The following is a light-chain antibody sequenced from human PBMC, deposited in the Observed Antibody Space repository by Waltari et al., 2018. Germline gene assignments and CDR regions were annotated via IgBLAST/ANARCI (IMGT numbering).Light chain of an antibody. V-gene: IGKV1-39*01. CDR2: AAS. J-gene: IGKJ2*01. CDR3: QQSYSAPYT. Sequence: DIQMTQSPSSLSASVGDRVTITCRPSQSINTYLNWYQQQPGKAPKLLIYAASSSQSGVPSRFSGSGSGAGFTLTISSLQPEDVATYYCQQSYSAPYTFGQGTKLQIK. CDR1: QSINTY.